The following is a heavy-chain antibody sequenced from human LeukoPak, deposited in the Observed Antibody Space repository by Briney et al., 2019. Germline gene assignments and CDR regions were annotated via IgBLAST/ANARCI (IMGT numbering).Heavy chain of an antibody. CDR3: AKEYPTRANSLGAFDI. CDR1: GGTLGTWC. CDR2: IGGSDGRT. D-gene: IGHD2-2*01. V-gene: IGHV3-23*01. J-gene: IGHJ3*02. Sequence: GGSLGVSSSATGGTLGTWCRGRHRQAPGKGLEWVSAIGGSDGRTYYADSVKGRFTISRDNSKNTLYLQMSSPCATDPGINEGAKEYPTRANSLGAFDIWGQGTVVTVSS.